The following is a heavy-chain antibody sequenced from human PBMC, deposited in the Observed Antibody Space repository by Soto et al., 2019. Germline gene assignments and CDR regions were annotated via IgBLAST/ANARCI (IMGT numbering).Heavy chain of an antibody. CDR2: MNPNSGNT. CDR3: ARGSGYSSSWYMVNHYYFDY. CDR1: GYTFTSSD. V-gene: IGHV1-8*01. J-gene: IGHJ4*02. D-gene: IGHD6-13*01. Sequence: ASVKVSCKASGYTFTSSDINWVRQATGQGLEWMGWMNPNSGNTGYAQKFQGRVTMTRNTSISTAYMELSSLRSEDTAVYYCARGSGYSSSWYMVNHYYFDYWGQGTLVTVSS.